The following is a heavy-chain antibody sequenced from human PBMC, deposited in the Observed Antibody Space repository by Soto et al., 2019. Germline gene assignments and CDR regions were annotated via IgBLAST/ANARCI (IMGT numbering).Heavy chain of an antibody. J-gene: IGHJ4*02. CDR3: ARGSGIVALPGELEDVNYDY. CDR1: GQSFSGHS. D-gene: IGHD1-1*01. CDR2: INESGST. V-gene: IGHV4-34*01. Sequence: QVQLQQWGAGLVKPSETLSLSCAVYGQSFSGHSWAWIRQPPGKGLEWIGEINESGSTYYNPSLKSRVTVSRDTSKNQCSLKLSSVSAADTAAYFCARGSGIVALPGELEDVNYDYWGQGTLVNVSS.